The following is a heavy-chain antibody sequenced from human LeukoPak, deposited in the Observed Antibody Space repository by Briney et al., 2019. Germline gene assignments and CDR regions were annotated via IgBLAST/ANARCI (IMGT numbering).Heavy chain of an antibody. CDR3: ARVPKRSPVVVPAPLGATWYFDL. CDR1: GFTFDEYG. CDR2: INWNGGTT. J-gene: IGHJ2*01. Sequence: PGGSLRLSCAASGFTFDEYGMSWVRQAPGKGLEWVSGINWNGGTTDYGDSVKGRFTISRDNAKNSLYLQMNTLRAGDTAFYYCARVPKRSPVVVPAPLGATWYFDLWGRGTLVTVSS. V-gene: IGHV3-20*04. D-gene: IGHD2-2*01.